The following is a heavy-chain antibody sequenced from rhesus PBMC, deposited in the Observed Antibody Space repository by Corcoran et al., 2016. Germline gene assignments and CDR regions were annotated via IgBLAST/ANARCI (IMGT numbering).Heavy chain of an antibody. D-gene: IGHD6S26*01. J-gene: IGHJ4*01. CDR2: RNSNSVST. V-gene: IGHV4-80*01. Sequence: QVQLTASGPGLVKPSEAMSLPCAVSGASISSSWLNCITPPPGQGLEWIGERNSNSVSTNYNPSLKSRVTTSKDASKNQCSLKLSSVTAADTAVYYVAREWYSSVCSLFAYYWGQGVLVTVSS. CDR3: AREWYSSVCSLFAYY. CDR1: GASISSSW.